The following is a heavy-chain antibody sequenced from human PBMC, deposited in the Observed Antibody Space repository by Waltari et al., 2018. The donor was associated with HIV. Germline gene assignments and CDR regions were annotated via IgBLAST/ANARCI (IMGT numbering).Heavy chain of an antibody. V-gene: IGHV4-39*01. CDR2: IYYSGST. Sequence: QLQLQESGPGLVKPSETLSLTCTVSGGSISSSSYYWGWIRQPPGKGLEWIGSIYYSGSTYYNPSLKSRVTISVDTSKNQFSLKLSSVTAADTAVYYCARHVDGSGYYYFDYWGQGTLVTVSS. CDR3: ARHVDGSGYYYFDY. CDR1: GGSISSSSYY. J-gene: IGHJ4*02. D-gene: IGHD3-22*01.